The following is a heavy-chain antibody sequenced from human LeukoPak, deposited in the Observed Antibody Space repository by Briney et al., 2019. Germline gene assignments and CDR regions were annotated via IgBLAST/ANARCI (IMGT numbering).Heavy chain of an antibody. CDR1: GFTFSTYW. CDR3: VRESYSRFDP. Sequence: PGGSLRLSCAASGFTFSTYWMHWVRQAPGKGLVWVSHINSDGSSTNYADSVKGRSTISRDNAKNTVYLQMSSLRVEDTAVYYCVRESYSRFDPWGQGTLVTVSS. D-gene: IGHD5-12*01. V-gene: IGHV3-74*01. CDR2: INSDGSST. J-gene: IGHJ5*02.